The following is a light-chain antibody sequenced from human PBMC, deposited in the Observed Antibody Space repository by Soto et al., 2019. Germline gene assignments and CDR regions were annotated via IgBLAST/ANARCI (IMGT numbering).Light chain of an antibody. J-gene: IGKJ1*01. Sequence: EIVLTQSPGTLSLSPGERATLSCRASQSVTSNYLAWYQQKPGQAPRLLIFGASSRATGIPDKFSGSGSGTDFTLTISRLEPDYFAVYYCQHYGGSSWTFGQGTKVDIK. CDR1: QSVTSNY. CDR2: GAS. CDR3: QHYGGSSWT. V-gene: IGKV3-20*01.